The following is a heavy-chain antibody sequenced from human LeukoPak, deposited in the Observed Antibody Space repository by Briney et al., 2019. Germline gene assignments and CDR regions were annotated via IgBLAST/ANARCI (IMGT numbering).Heavy chain of an antibody. CDR3: ARDGSAIAAAGTVDY. Sequence: GGSLRVSRAASGFTFSTFSMNWVRPAPGKGLEWGSSISTSSNYIYYADSVKGRFTISRDNAKNSLYLQMNSLRGEDTAVYYCARDGSAIAAAGTVDYWGQGTLVTVSS. CDR2: ISTSSNYI. J-gene: IGHJ4*02. CDR1: GFTFSTFS. V-gene: IGHV3-21*01. D-gene: IGHD6-13*01.